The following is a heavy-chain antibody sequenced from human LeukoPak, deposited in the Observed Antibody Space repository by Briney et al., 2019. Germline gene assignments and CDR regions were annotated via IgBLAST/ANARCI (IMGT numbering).Heavy chain of an antibody. D-gene: IGHD5-18*01. CDR2: IYPGDSDT. V-gene: IGHV5-51*01. J-gene: IGHJ4*02. Sequence: GESLKISCKGSGYSFTSYWIGWVRQMPGKGLEWMGIIYPGDSDTRYSPSFQGQVTISADKSISTAYLQWSSLKASDTAIYYCARREYSYGYGGYFDYWGQGTLVTVSS. CDR3: ARREYSYGYGGYFDY. CDR1: GYSFTSYW.